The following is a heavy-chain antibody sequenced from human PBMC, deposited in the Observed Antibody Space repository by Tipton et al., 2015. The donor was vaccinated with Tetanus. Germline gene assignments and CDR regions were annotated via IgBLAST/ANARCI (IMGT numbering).Heavy chain of an antibody. Sequence: QLVQSGGEVKKPGESLKISCKGSGYIFNNYWIGWVRQKPGKGLEWMGIIYPGDSDTRYSPSFQGQVTISVDKSINTAYLRWSSLKASDTSMFDCARAHCTDGVCNFDFWGQGALVTVAS. CDR2: IYPGDSDT. V-gene: IGHV5-51*01. CDR1: GYIFNNYW. J-gene: IGHJ4*02. D-gene: IGHD2-8*01. CDR3: ARAHCTDGVCNFDF.